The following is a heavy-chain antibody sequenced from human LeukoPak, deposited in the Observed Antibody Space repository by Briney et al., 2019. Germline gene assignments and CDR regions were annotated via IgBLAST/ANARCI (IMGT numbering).Heavy chain of an antibody. CDR2: INPNSGGT. Sequence: GASVKVSCKASGYTFTGYYMHWVRQAPGQGLEGMGWINPNSGGTNYAQKFQGRVTMTRDTSISTAYMELSRLRSDDTAVYYCARGGLGVGATLSDAFDIWGQGTMVTVSS. D-gene: IGHD1-26*01. V-gene: IGHV1-2*02. CDR3: ARGGLGVGATLSDAFDI. CDR1: GYTFTGYY. J-gene: IGHJ3*02.